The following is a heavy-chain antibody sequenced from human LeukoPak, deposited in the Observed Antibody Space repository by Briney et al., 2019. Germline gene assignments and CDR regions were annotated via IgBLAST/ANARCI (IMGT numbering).Heavy chain of an antibody. Sequence: PSETLSLTCTVSGDSISTSNSYWGWIRQPPGKGLEWIGSIYYSGNTYYNASLKSRVTISVDTSKNQFSLKLSSVTAADTAVYYCARDLALSSDAFDIWGQGTMVTVSS. CDR2: IYYSGNT. J-gene: IGHJ3*02. CDR1: GDSISTSNSY. D-gene: IGHD2-15*01. V-gene: IGHV4-39*07. CDR3: ARDLALSSDAFDI.